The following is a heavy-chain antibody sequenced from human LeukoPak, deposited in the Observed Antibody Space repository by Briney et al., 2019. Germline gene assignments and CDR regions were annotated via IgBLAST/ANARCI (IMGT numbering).Heavy chain of an antibody. CDR3: ARDYYFGSGSYYPDY. CDR1: GYTFTSYY. J-gene: IGHJ4*02. V-gene: IGHV1-46*01. CDR2: INSSGGST. D-gene: IGHD3-10*01. Sequence: ASVKVSCKASGYTFTSYYMHWVRQAPGQGLEWMGIINSSGGSTTYAQKFQGRVTMTRDTSTSTVYMKLSSLRSEDTAVYYCARDYYFGSGSYYPDYWGQGTLVTVSS.